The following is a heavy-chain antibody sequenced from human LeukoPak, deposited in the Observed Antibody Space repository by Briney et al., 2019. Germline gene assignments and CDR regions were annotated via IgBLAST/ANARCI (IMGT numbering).Heavy chain of an antibody. CDR3: ARLRYFDGVDY. V-gene: IGHV4-59*06. J-gene: IGHJ4*02. D-gene: IGHD3-9*01. Sequence: SETLSLTCTVSGGSISSYSWSWIRQHPGKGLEWIGYIAYGGTTLYNPSLKSRVTISVDTSKNLLSLNLTSVTAADTAVYYCARLRYFDGVDYWGQGTLVTVSS. CDR1: GGSISSYS. CDR2: IAYGGTT.